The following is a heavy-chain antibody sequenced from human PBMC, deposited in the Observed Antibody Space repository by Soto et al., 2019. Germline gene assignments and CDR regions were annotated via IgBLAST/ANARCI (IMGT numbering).Heavy chain of an antibody. CDR3: ARDWYPGITSFGVVIMGESWFDP. CDR2: ISAYNGNT. CDR1: GYTFTSYG. D-gene: IGHD3-3*01. J-gene: IGHJ5*02. V-gene: IGHV1-18*01. Sequence: QVQLVQSGAEVKKPGASVKVSCKASGYTFTSYGISWVRQAPGQGLEWMGWISAYNGNTNYAQKLQGRVTMTTDTSTSTAYMELRSLRYDDTAVYYCARDWYPGITSFGVVIMGESWFDPWGQGTLVTVSS.